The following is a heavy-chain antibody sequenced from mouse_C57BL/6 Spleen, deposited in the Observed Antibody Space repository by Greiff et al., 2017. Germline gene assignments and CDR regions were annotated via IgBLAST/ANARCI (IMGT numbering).Heavy chain of an antibody. J-gene: IGHJ4*01. CDR3: TYSSGTYAMDY. Sequence: EVQLQQSGAELVRPGASVKLSCTASGFNIKDDYMHWVKQRPEQGLEWIGWIDPENGDTEYASKFQGKATITADTSSNTAYLQLSSLTSEDTAVYYCTYSSGTYAMDYWGQGTSVTVSS. V-gene: IGHV14-4*01. CDR1: GFNIKDDY. D-gene: IGHD3-2*02. CDR2: IDPENGDT.